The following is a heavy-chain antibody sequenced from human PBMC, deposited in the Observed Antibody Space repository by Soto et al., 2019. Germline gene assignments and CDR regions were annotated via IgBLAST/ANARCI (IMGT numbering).Heavy chain of an antibody. CDR2: VFHSGIT. J-gene: IGHJ4*02. Sequence: VQLRESGPGQVKTSGTLSLTCAVSGGSMKTTNWWSWVRQPPAKGLEWIGEVFHSGITHYNPSLKSRATVSVDTSKNQFFLNLASVPAADTAVYYCTKDEAGSPFRYWGQGALVTVSS. V-gene: IGHV4-4*02. CDR3: TKDEAGSPFRY. D-gene: IGHD3-10*01. CDR1: GGSMKTTNW.